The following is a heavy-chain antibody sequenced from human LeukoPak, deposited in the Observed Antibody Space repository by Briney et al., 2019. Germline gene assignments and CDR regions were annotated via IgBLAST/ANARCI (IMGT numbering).Heavy chain of an antibody. V-gene: IGHV3-74*01. CDR1: GFTFSNYW. CDR3: ARDLSWGQPDY. J-gene: IGHJ4*02. Sequence: GGSLRLSCAASGFTFSNYWMPWVRQAPGKGLVWVSRIKKDGSTTNYADSVKGRFTISRDNAKNTLYLQMNSLRAEDTAVYYCARDLSWGQPDYWGQGTLVAVSS. CDR2: IKKDGSTT. D-gene: IGHD3-16*01.